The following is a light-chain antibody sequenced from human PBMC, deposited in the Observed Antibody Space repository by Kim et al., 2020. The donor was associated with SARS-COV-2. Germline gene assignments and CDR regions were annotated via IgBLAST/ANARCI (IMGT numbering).Light chain of an antibody. V-gene: IGLV3-19*01. CDR3: NSRDNSGDHVV. J-gene: IGLJ3*02. Sequence: GQTVRITCQGDSLRTYYASWYQQKPGQAPILVFYGINNRPSGIPDRFSGSSSGNTASLTVTGAQAVDEADYYCNSRDNSGDHVVFGGGTQLTVL. CDR2: GIN. CDR1: SLRTYY.